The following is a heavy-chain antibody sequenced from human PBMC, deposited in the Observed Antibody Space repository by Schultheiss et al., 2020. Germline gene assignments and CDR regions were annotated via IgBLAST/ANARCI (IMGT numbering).Heavy chain of an antibody. V-gene: IGHV4-59*01. J-gene: IGHJ4*02. CDR2: IYSSGST. CDR1: GGSISSYY. D-gene: IGHD1-1*01. Sequence: SATLSLTCTVSGGSISSYYWSWIRQPPGKGLEWIGYIYSSGSTNYNPSLQSRVTISVDTSKNQFSLKLSSVTAADTAVYYCARYGSGLTARFDYWGQGTLVTVSS. CDR3: ARYGSGLTARFDY.